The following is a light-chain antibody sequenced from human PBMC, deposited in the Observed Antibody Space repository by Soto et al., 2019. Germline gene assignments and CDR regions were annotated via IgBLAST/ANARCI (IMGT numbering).Light chain of an antibody. Sequence: QSVLTQPPSASGTPGQRVTISCSGSSSNIGGNTVNWYQQLPGTAPKLLIFSNNKRPSGVPDRVSGSKSGTSASLAISGLQSEDEADYYCSTWDDSLNGVAFGGGTKLTVL. CDR3: STWDDSLNGVA. CDR2: SNN. J-gene: IGLJ2*01. V-gene: IGLV1-44*01. CDR1: SSNIGGNT.